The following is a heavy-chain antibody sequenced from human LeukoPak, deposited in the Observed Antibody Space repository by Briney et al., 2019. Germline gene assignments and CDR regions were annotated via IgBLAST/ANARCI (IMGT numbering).Heavy chain of an antibody. CDR2: ISGSGGST. CDR3: ATGGFTMVRGVPL. Sequence: GGSLRLSCAASGFTVSSNYMSWVRQAPGKGLEWVSAISGSGGSTYYADSVKGRFTISRDNSKNTLYLQMNSLRAEDTAVYYCATGGFTMVRGVPLWGRGTLVTVSS. CDR1: GFTVSSNY. V-gene: IGHV3-23*01. D-gene: IGHD3-10*01. J-gene: IGHJ4*02.